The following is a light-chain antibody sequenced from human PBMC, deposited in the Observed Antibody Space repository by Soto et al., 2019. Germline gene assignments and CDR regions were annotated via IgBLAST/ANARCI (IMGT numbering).Light chain of an antibody. CDR2: GAS. CDR1: QSVSSSY. J-gene: IGKJ2*01. V-gene: IGKV3-20*01. Sequence: EIVLTQSPGTLSLSPGERATLSCRASQSVSSSYLAWYQHKPGQAPRLLIYGASSRATGIPARFSGSVSGTDFTHTISILEPEDFAVYYCQQYGSSPHTFGQGTKLEIK. CDR3: QQYGSSPHT.